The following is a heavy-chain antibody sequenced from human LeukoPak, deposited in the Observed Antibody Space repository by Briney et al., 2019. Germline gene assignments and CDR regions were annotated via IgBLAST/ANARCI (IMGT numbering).Heavy chain of an antibody. CDR2: IYYSGST. Sequence: WVRQAPGKGLEWIGSIYYSGSTYYNPSLKSRVTISVDTSKNQFSLKLSSVTAADTAVYYCAREWLAVAGIVPPYYFGYWGQGTLVTVSS. CDR3: AREWLAVAGIVPPYYFGY. V-gene: IGHV4-39*07. D-gene: IGHD6-19*01. J-gene: IGHJ4*02.